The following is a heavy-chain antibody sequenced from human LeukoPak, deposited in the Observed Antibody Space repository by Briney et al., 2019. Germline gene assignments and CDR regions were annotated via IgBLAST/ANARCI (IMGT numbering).Heavy chain of an antibody. CDR2: ISSSSSYI. Sequence: PGGSLRLSCAASGFTFSSYSMNWVRQAPGKGLEWVSSISSSSSYIYYADSVKGRFTISRDNAKNSLYLQMNSLRAEDTAVYYCARDWGYSGYDLNYYYYGMDVWGQGTTVTVSS. CDR1: GFTFSSYS. J-gene: IGHJ6*02. CDR3: ARDWGYSGYDLNYYYYGMDV. V-gene: IGHV3-21*01. D-gene: IGHD5-12*01.